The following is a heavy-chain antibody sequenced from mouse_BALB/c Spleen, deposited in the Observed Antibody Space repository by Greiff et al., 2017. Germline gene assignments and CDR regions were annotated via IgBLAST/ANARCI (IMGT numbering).Heavy chain of an antibody. CDR3: ASEPAWFAY. CDR1: GYSITSDYA. V-gene: IGHV3-2*02. Sequence: EVKLQESGPGLVKPSQSLSLTCTVTGYSITSDYAWNWIRQFPGNKLEWMGYISYSGSTSYNPSLKSRISITRDTSKNQFFLQLNSVTTEDTATYYCASEPAWFAYWGQGTLVTVSA. CDR2: ISYSGST. J-gene: IGHJ3*01.